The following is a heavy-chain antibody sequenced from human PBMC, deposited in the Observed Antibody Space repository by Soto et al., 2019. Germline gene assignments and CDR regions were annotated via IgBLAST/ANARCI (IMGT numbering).Heavy chain of an antibody. V-gene: IGHV3-74*03. CDR2: INGDGSDT. CDR1: GFEFNNYW. CDR3: ARDQTTGDWFDA. Sequence: HPGGSLRLSCGASGFEFNNYWMHWVRQDPGKGLVWVSRINGDGSDTKYADSVKGRFTISRDNAKNTVYLQMNSLRAEDTAVYYCARDQTTGDWFDAWGQGTLVTVS. J-gene: IGHJ5*02. D-gene: IGHD4-17*01.